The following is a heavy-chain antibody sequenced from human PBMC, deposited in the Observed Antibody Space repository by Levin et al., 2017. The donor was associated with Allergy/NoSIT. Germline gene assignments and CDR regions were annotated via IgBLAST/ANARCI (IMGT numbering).Heavy chain of an antibody. Sequence: LSLTCAASGFTFSSYGMHWVRQAPGKGLEWVAVIWYDGSNKYYADSVKGRFTISRDNSKNTLYLQMNSLRAEDTAVYYCARDPKLLWFGELLNYMDVWGKGTTVTVSS. CDR3: ARDPKLLWFGELLNYMDV. CDR1: GFTFSSYG. J-gene: IGHJ6*03. V-gene: IGHV3-33*01. CDR2: IWYDGSNK. D-gene: IGHD3-10*01.